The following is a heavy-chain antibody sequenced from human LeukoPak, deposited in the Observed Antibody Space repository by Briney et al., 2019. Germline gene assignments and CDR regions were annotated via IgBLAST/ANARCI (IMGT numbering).Heavy chain of an antibody. Sequence: GGSLRLSCAASGFTFSSYAMSWVRQAPGKGLEWVSIVSSSGGSTYSADSVKGRFTISRDNSKNTLYLQMNSLRAENTAIYYCGKDNLVGNTPGYFDYWGQGALVTVSS. CDR2: VSSSGGST. J-gene: IGHJ4*02. CDR3: GKDNLVGNTPGYFDY. V-gene: IGHV3-23*01. CDR1: GFTFSSYA. D-gene: IGHD1-26*01.